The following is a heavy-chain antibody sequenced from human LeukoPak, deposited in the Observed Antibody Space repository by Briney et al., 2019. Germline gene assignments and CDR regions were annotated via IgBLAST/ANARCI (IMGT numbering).Heavy chain of an antibody. CDR3: ARFGDFWSGYDAFDI. D-gene: IGHD3-3*01. Sequence: GASVKVSCKASGYTFTGYYMHWVRQAPGQGLEWMGWINPNSGGTNYAQKFQGRVTMTRDTSISTAYMELSRLRSDDTAVYYCARFGDFWSGYDAFDIWGQGTMVTVSS. V-gene: IGHV1-2*02. CDR1: GYTFTGYY. CDR2: INPNSGGT. J-gene: IGHJ3*02.